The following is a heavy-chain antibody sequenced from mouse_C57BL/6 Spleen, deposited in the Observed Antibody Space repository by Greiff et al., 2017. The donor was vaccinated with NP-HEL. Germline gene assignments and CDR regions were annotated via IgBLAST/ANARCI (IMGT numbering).Heavy chain of an antibody. J-gene: IGHJ1*03. CDR3: AREVYGTRYFDV. CDR1: GFTFSSYA. CDR2: ISDGGSYT. D-gene: IGHD2-1*01. V-gene: IGHV5-4*01. Sequence: EVQVVESGGGLVKPGGSLKLSCAASGFTFSSYAMSWVRQTPEQRLEWVATISDGGSYTYYPDNVKGRFTISRDNAKNNLYLQMSHLKSEDTAMYYCAREVYGTRYFDVWGTGTTVTVSS.